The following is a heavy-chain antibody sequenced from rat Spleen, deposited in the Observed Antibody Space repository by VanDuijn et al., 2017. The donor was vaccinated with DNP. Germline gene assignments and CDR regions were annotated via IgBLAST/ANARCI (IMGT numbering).Heavy chain of an antibody. Sequence: EVQLVESGGGPVQPGRSLKLSCVASGFIFSDYAMAWVRQTPKKGLEWVATIIYDGSSTYYRDSVKGRFTISRDNAKSTLYLQMDSLRSEDTATYYCATFITTKGGFSYWGQGTLVTVSS. V-gene: IGHV5S10*01. CDR2: IIYDGSST. D-gene: IGHD1-10*01. CDR1: GFIFSDYA. J-gene: IGHJ3*01. CDR3: ATFITTKGGFSY.